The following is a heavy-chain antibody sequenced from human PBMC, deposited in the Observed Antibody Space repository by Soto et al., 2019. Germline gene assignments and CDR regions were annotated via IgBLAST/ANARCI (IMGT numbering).Heavy chain of an antibody. CDR1: GGTFSSYT. J-gene: IGHJ5*02. Sequence: QVQLVQSGAEVKKPGSSVKVSCKASGGTFSSYTISWVRQAPGQGLEWMGRIIPILGIANYAQKFQGRVTITADKSTSTAYMELSSLRSEDTAVYYCARGACNSTTCYAGGGHNWFDPWGQGTLVTVSS. V-gene: IGHV1-69*02. CDR3: ARGACNSTTCYAGGGHNWFDP. D-gene: IGHD2-2*01. CDR2: IIPILGIA.